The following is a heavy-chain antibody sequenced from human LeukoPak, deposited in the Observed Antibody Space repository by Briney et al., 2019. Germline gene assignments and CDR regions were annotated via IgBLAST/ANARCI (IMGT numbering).Heavy chain of an antibody. V-gene: IGHV3-23*01. CDR1: AFTFSSYA. J-gene: IGHJ4*02. CDR3: AKDSITMVRGFFDY. D-gene: IGHD3-10*01. Sequence: GGSLRLSCAASAFTFSSYAMTWVRQAPGKGLEWVSGISGSGINTYYADSVKGRFTISRDNSKNTPYLQMNSLRVEDTAVYYCAKDSITMVRGFFDYWGQGTLVTVSS. CDR2: ISGSGINT.